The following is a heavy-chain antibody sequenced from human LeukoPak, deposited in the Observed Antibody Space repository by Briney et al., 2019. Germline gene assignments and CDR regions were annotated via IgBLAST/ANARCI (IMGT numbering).Heavy chain of an antibody. CDR2: IKQDGSEK. J-gene: IGHJ4*02. Sequence: GGSLRLSCAAPGFTFSSYWMSWVRQAPGKGLEWVANIKQDGSEKYYVDSVTGRFTISRDNAKNSLYVQMNSLRVDDTAVYYCARSPGTGTVDYWGQGTLVTVSS. CDR3: ARSPGTGTVDY. CDR1: GFTFSSYW. V-gene: IGHV3-7*01. D-gene: IGHD6-13*01.